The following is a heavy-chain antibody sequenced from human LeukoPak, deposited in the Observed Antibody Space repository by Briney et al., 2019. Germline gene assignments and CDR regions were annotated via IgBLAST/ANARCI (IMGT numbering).Heavy chain of an antibody. CDR1: GGSFSGYY. CDR2: INHSGST. J-gene: IGHJ6*03. V-gene: IGHV4-34*01. CDR3: AGGLGYYYYYYMDV. Sequence: SETLSLTCAVYGGSFSGYYWSWIRQPPGKGLEWIGEINHSGSTNYNPSLKSRVTISVDTSKNQFSLKLSSVTAADTAVYYCAGGLGYYYYYYMDVWGKGTTVTVSS.